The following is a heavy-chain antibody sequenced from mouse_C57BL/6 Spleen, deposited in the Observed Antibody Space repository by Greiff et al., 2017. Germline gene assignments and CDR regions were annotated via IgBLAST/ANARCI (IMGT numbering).Heavy chain of an antibody. D-gene: IGHD1-1*01. J-gene: IGHJ3*01. CDR3: AREGYGSRKGFAY. Sequence: VQLQQPGAELVMPGASVKLSCKASGYTFTSYWMHWVKQRPGKGLEWIGEIDPSDSYTNYNQKFKGKSTLTVDKSSSTAYMQLSSLTSEDSAVYYCAREGYGSRKGFAYWGQGTLVTVSA. V-gene: IGHV1-69*01. CDR2: IDPSDSYT. CDR1: GYTFTSYW.